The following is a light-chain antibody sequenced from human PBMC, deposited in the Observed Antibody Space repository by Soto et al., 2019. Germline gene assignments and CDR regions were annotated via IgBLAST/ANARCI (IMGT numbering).Light chain of an antibody. V-gene: IGKV1-39*01. Sequence: DIQVTQSPSSLSASVGDRVTITCRASQSIGPYLNWYHQKPVKAPQPLIYGASTLQSGVPSGFSASGSGTHFTLTINSLQPEDFGTYSCQQSYSTPTFGQGTKVEIK. CDR1: QSIGPY. J-gene: IGKJ1*01. CDR3: QQSYSTPT. CDR2: GAS.